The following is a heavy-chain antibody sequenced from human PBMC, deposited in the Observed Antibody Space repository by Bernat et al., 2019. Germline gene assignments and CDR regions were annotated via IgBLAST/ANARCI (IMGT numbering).Heavy chain of an antibody. CDR2: ISYDGSNK. V-gene: IGHV3-30*18. CDR1: GFTFSSYG. Sequence: QVQLVESGGGVVQPGRSLRLSCAASGFTFSSYGMHWVRQAPGKGLEWVAVISYDGSNKYYADSVKGRLTISRDNSKNTLYLQMNSLRAEDTAVYYCAKGPSAADYWGQGTLVTVSS. D-gene: IGHD6-19*01. J-gene: IGHJ4*02. CDR3: AKGPSAADY.